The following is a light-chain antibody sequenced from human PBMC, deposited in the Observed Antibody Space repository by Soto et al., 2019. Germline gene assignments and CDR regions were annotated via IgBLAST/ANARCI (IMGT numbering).Light chain of an antibody. J-gene: IGLJ1*01. Sequence: QSVLTQPASVSGSPGQSITISCTGTNSDVGNYNLVSWYQQLPGKAPTLLIYEATKRPSGVSTRFSGSKSDNTASLTISGLQAEDEADYYCCSYAGYTTYVFGTGTKLT. CDR1: NSDVGNYNL. CDR3: CSYAGYTTYV. CDR2: EAT. V-gene: IGLV2-23*01.